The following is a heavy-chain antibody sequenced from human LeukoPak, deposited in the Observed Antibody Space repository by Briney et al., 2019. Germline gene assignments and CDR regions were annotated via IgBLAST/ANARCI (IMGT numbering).Heavy chain of an antibody. CDR2: INHSGST. CDR1: GGSFSGYY. J-gene: IGHJ3*02. D-gene: IGHD1-1*01. V-gene: IGHV4-34*01. Sequence: PSETLSLTCAVYGGSFSGYYWSWIRQPPGKGLEWIGEINHSGSTNYNPSLKSRVTISVDTSKNQFSLKLSSVTAADTAVYYCARQLERRGDDAVDIWGQGTMVTVSS. CDR3: ARQLERRGDDAVDI.